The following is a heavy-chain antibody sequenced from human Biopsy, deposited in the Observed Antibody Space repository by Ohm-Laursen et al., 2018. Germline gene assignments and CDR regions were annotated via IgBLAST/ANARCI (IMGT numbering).Heavy chain of an antibody. J-gene: IGHJ6*02. Sequence: SDTLSLTWVVYGESFNGYYRSWIRQTPGKGLEWIGEINHSGRTNYNPSLKSRVTISVDTSKNQFSLKVRSVTAADTAVYYCVRGVDYYDPYHYYALDVWGQGTTVTVSS. CDR2: INHSGRT. V-gene: IGHV4-34*01. CDR1: GESFNGYY. CDR3: VRGVDYYDPYHYYALDV. D-gene: IGHD3-22*01.